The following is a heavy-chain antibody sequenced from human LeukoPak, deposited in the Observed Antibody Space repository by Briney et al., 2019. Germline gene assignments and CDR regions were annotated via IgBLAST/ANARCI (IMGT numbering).Heavy chain of an antibody. CDR2: ISSSSSTI. D-gene: IGHD4-23*01. V-gene: IGHV3-48*01. Sequence: PGGSLRLSCAASGFTFSSYSMNWVRQAPGKGLEWVSYISSSSSTIYYADSVKGRFTISRDNAKNSLYLQMNSLRAEDTAVYYCARNPTVVKGHYGMDVWGQGTTVTVSS. J-gene: IGHJ6*02. CDR3: ARNPTVVKGHYGMDV. CDR1: GFTFSSYS.